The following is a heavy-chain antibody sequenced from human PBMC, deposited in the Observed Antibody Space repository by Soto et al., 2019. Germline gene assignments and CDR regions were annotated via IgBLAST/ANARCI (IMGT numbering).Heavy chain of an antibody. CDR2: IIPIFGTA. Sequence: QVQLVRSGAEVKKPGSSVKVSCKASGGTFSSYAISWVRQAPGQGLEWMGGIIPIFGTANYAQKFQGRVTITADESTSTAYMELSSLRSEDTAVYYCATPRREVGATTSGYFDYWGQGTLVTVSS. CDR1: GGTFSSYA. J-gene: IGHJ4*02. V-gene: IGHV1-69*01. D-gene: IGHD1-26*01. CDR3: ATPRREVGATTSGYFDY.